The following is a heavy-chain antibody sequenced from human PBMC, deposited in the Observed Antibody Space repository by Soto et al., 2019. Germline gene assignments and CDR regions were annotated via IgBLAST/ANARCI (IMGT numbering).Heavy chain of an antibody. V-gene: IGHV1-2*02. CDR2: INPNSGGT. J-gene: IGHJ6*02. CDR3: ARGLATILSGMDV. Sequence: GASLKVSGKASGYTFTGYYMHWVRQAPGQGLEWMGWINPNSGGTNYAQKFQGRVTMTRDTSISTAYMELSRLRSDDTAVYYCARGLATILSGMDVWCQGTTVTVSS. D-gene: IGHD5-12*01. CDR1: GYTFTGYY.